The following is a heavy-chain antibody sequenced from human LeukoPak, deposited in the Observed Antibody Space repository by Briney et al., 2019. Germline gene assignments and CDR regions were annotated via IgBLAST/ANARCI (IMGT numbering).Heavy chain of an antibody. CDR1: GFTFSSYS. Sequence: GGSLRLSCAASGFTFSSYSMNWVRQAPGKGLEWVSSISSSSSYIYYADSVKGRFTISRDNAKNSLYLQMNSLRAEDTAVYYCAKSRIVGATTPDAFDIWGQGTMVTVSS. D-gene: IGHD1-26*01. J-gene: IGHJ3*02. CDR2: ISSSSSYI. CDR3: AKSRIVGATTPDAFDI. V-gene: IGHV3-21*01.